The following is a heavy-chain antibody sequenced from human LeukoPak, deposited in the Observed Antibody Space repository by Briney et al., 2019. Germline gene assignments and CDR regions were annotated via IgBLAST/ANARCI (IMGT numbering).Heavy chain of an antibody. V-gene: IGHV3-30-3*01. CDR2: ISYDGSNK. J-gene: IGHJ4*02. D-gene: IGHD1-26*01. CDR3: ARGGSYPGGFDY. Sequence: GGSLRLSCAASGFTFSSYAMHWVRQAPGKGLEWVAVISYDGSNKYYADSVKGRFTISRDNSKNTLYLQMNSLRAEDTAVYYCARGGSYPGGFDYWGQGTLVTVSS. CDR1: GFTFSSYA.